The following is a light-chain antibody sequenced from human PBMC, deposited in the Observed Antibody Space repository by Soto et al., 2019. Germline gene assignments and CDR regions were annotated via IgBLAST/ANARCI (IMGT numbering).Light chain of an antibody. CDR2: GAS. V-gene: IGKV3-15*01. Sequence: EIVMTQSPATLSVSPGERATLSCRASQSVSSNLAWYQQKPGQAPRLLIYGASTRATGIPARFSGSGSGTEFTLTISSLQSEDFAVYYCQHRTTWPPEFTFGPGTKVDIK. CDR1: QSVSSN. CDR3: QHRTTWPPEFT. J-gene: IGKJ3*01.